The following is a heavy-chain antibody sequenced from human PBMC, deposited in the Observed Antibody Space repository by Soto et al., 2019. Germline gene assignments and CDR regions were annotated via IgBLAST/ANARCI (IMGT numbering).Heavy chain of an antibody. CDR2: IIPIFGTA. CDR3: ARTYCSSTRCPYYYGMDV. V-gene: IGHV1-69*01. J-gene: IGHJ6*02. D-gene: IGHD2-2*01. CDR1: GGTFSSYG. Sequence: QVQLVQSGAEVKKPGSSVKVSCKASGGTFSSYGLSWVRQAPGQGLEWMGGIIPIFGTANYAQKFQGRVTITADESTSTAYMELSSLRSEDTAVYYCARTYCSSTRCPYYYGMDVWGQGTTVTVSS.